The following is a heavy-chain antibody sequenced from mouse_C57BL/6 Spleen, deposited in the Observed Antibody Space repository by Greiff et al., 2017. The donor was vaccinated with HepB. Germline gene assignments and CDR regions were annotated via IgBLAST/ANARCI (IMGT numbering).Heavy chain of an antibody. D-gene: IGHD2-1*01. V-gene: IGHV1-55*01. Sequence: VQLQQPGAELVKPGASVKMSCKASGYTFTSYWITWVKQRPGQGLEWIGDIYPGDGDTNYNGKFKGKATLTADKSSSTAYMQLSSLTSEDSAVYFCARRIYYGFDYWGQGTTLTVSS. CDR3: ARRIYYGFDY. J-gene: IGHJ2*01. CDR2: IYPGDGDT. CDR1: GYTFTSYW.